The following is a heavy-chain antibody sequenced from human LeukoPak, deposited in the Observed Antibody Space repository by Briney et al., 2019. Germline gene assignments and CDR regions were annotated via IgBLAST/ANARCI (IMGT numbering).Heavy chain of an antibody. Sequence: GGSLRLSCVASGFTFSSYWMTWVRQAPGKGLEWVANIKTDGSLIYYVDSVKGRFTISRDNAKNSLYLQMNSLRVEDTAVYYCARDLGSNYYYMDVWGKGTTVTISS. CDR1: GFTFSSYW. CDR2: IKTDGSLI. V-gene: IGHV3-7*01. J-gene: IGHJ6*03. CDR3: ARDLGSNYYYMDV.